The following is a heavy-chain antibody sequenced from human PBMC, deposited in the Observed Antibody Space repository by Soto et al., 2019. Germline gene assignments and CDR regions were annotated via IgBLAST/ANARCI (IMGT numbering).Heavy chain of an antibody. Sequence: PSETLSLTCTVSGGSISIYHWSWLRQSPGKGLEWIGYIYYSGSTIYNPSLKSRVTISIDTSRNQFSLKLSSVTAADTAVYYCARHNYGSGSTYCDYWGQGTLVTVS. CDR1: GGSISIYH. J-gene: IGHJ4*02. V-gene: IGHV4-59*08. D-gene: IGHD3-10*01. CDR3: ARHNYGSGSTYCDY. CDR2: IYYSGST.